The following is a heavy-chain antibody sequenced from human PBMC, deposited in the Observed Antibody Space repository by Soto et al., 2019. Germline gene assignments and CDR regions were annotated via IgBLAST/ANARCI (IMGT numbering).Heavy chain of an antibody. Sequence: ASVKVSCKASGYTFTSYGISWVRQAPGQGLEWMGWISAYNGNTNYAQKLQGRVTMTTDTSTSTAYMELRSLRSDDTAVYYCARAYSSSSPYYFMDVWGKGTTVTVSS. D-gene: IGHD6-6*01. J-gene: IGHJ6*03. V-gene: IGHV1-18*01. CDR2: ISAYNGNT. CDR3: ARAYSSSSPYYFMDV. CDR1: GYTFTSYG.